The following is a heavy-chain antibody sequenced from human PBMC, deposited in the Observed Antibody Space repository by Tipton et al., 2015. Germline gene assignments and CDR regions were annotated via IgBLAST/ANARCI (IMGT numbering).Heavy chain of an antibody. CDR2: IYYSGST. V-gene: IGHV4-34*01. J-gene: IGHJ4*02. CDR3: ARRDYSRDY. Sequence: TLSLTCAVYGGSFSGYYWSWIRQPPGKGLEWIGSIYYSGSTYYNSSLKSRVTMSVDTSKNQLSLKLSSVTAADTAVYYCARRDYSRDYWGQGTQVSVSS. D-gene: IGHD2-15*01. CDR1: GGSFSGYY.